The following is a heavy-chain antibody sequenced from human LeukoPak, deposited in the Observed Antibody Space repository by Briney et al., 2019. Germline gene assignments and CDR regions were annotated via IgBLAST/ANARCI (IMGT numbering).Heavy chain of an antibody. CDR1: GYSISSGYY. J-gene: IGHJ6*04. D-gene: IGHD2-2*01. Sequence: SETLSLTCAVSGYSISSGYYWGWIRQPPGKGLEWIGSIYHSGSTYYNPSPKSRVTISVDTSKNQFSLKLSSVTAADTAVYYCARGPLGYCSSTSCSYYYYGMDVWGKGTTVTVSS. V-gene: IGHV4-38-2*01. CDR3: ARGPLGYCSSTSCSYYYYGMDV. CDR2: IYHSGST.